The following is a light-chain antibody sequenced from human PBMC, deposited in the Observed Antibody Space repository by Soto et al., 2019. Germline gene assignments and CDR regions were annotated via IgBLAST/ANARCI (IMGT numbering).Light chain of an antibody. CDR1: RSDIGTNY. CDR3: ASWDDSLNGPV. Sequence: QSVLTQPPSASGTPGQRVVISCSGSRSDIGTNYVYWYRQVPGTAPKLLIYSNDQRPSGVPDRYSASKSGTSASLAISGLRSEDESDYYCASWDDSLNGPVFGTGTKVTVL. CDR2: SND. J-gene: IGLJ1*01. V-gene: IGLV1-47*02.